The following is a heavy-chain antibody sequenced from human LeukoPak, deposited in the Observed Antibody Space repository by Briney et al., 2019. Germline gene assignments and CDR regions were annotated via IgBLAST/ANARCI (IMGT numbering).Heavy chain of an antibody. D-gene: IGHD6-19*01. CDR1: GFTFSSYA. J-gene: IGHJ3*02. V-gene: IGHV3-21*01. CDR2: ISSSSSYI. Sequence: GGSLRLSCAASGFTFSSYAMSWVRQAPGKGLEWVSSISSSSSYIYYADSVKGRFTISRDNAKNSLYLQMNSLRAEDTAVYYCARYSSGWYWGAFDIWGQGTMVTVSS. CDR3: ARYSSGWYWGAFDI.